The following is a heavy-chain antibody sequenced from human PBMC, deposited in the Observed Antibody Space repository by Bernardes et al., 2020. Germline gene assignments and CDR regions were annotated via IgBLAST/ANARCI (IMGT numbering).Heavy chain of an antibody. V-gene: IGHV4-31*03. CDR1: GGSISSGGYY. D-gene: IGHD3-22*01. Sequence: SEPLSLTCTVSGGSISSGGYYWSWIRQHPGKGLEWIGYIYYSGSTYYNPSLKSRVTISVDTSKNQFSLKLSSVTAADTAVYYCASARVSPSMIVVVVDAFDIWGQGTMVIVSS. CDR2: IYYSGST. CDR3: ASARVSPSMIVVVVDAFDI. J-gene: IGHJ3*02.